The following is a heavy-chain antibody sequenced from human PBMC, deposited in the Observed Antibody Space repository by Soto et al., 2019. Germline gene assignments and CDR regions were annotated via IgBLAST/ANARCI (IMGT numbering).Heavy chain of an antibody. CDR1: GGSISSYY. CDR2: IYYSGST. Sequence: QVQLQESGPGLVKPSETLSLTCTVSGGSISSYYWSWIRQPPGKGLEWIGYIYYSGSTNYNPSLKSRVTISVDTSKNQFSLKLSSVTAADTAVYYCARASYYGDYGDYWGQGTLVTVSS. CDR3: ARASYYGDYGDY. J-gene: IGHJ4*02. V-gene: IGHV4-59*01. D-gene: IGHD4-17*01.